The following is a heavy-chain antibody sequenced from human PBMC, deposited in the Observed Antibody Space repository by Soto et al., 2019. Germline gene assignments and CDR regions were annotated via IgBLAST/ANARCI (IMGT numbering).Heavy chain of an antibody. V-gene: IGHV1-69*06. D-gene: IGHD2-2*02. Sequence: SVKVSCKASGGTFSSYAISWVRQAPGQGLEWMGGIIPIFGTANYAQKFQGRVTITADKSTSTAYMELSSLRSEDTAVYYCAWKDIVVVPAAIRSPYYYYYYGMDVWGQGTTVTVSS. J-gene: IGHJ6*02. CDR3: AWKDIVVVPAAIRSPYYYYYYGMDV. CDR2: IIPIFGTA. CDR1: GGTFSSYA.